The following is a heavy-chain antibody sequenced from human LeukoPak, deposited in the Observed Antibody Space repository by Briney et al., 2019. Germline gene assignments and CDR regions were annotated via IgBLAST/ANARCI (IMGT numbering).Heavy chain of an antibody. V-gene: IGHV3-30*02. J-gene: IGHJ6*03. CDR2: IRYDGSNK. D-gene: IGHD6-13*01. CDR1: GFTFSSYG. CDR3: AKQDRQLVDYYYYYMDV. Sequence: PGGSLRLSCAASGFTFSSYGMHWVRQAPGKGLEWVAFIRYDGSNKYYADSVKGRFTISRDNSKNTLYLQMNSLRAEDTAVYYCAKQDRQLVDYYYYYMDVWGKGTTVTISS.